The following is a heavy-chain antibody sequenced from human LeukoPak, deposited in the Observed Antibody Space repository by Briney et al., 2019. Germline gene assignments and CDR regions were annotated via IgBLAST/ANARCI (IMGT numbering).Heavy chain of an antibody. CDR1: GLTFSSYD. J-gene: IGHJ4*02. D-gene: IGHD2-15*01. Sequence: PGGSLRLSCPAAGLTFSSYDMHWVRQATGKGLEWVSAIGTAGDTYYPGSVKGRFTISRENAKNSLYLQMNSLRAGDTAVYYCARGGNRYCSGGSCYMFDYWGQGTLVTVSS. CDR3: ARGGNRYCSGGSCYMFDY. V-gene: IGHV3-13*01. CDR2: IGTAGDT.